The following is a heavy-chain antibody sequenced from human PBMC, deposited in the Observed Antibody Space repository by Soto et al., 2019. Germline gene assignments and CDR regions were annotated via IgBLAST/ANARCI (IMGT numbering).Heavy chain of an antibody. J-gene: IGHJ4*02. CDR1: GFTFSSYV. D-gene: IGHD2-2*01. V-gene: IGHV3-23*01. Sequence: PGGSLRLSCAASGFTFSSYVLSWVRQAPGKGLEWVSGISGSGSSTYYADSVKGRLTISRDNSKNTLYLQMNSLRAEDTAVYYCAKDSWNIVVVAFDYWGQGTLVTVSS. CDR2: ISGSGSST. CDR3: AKDSWNIVVVAFDY.